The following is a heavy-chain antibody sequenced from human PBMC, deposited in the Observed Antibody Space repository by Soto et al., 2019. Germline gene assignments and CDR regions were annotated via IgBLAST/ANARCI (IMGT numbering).Heavy chain of an antibody. CDR3: ARGIKYGDCSSRFDP. J-gene: IGHJ5*02. CDR2: INPNSGNT. V-gene: IGHV1-8*01. D-gene: IGHD2-21*02. CDR1: GYIFTTYA. Sequence: QVQLVQSGAEVKKPGASVKVSCKASGYIFTTYAINRVRQATGQGLEYLGWINPNSGNTGYVQKFKGRVTMTRNTARNTAYMELNRLRSEDTAVYYCARGIKYGDCSSRFDPWGQGTLVTVSS.